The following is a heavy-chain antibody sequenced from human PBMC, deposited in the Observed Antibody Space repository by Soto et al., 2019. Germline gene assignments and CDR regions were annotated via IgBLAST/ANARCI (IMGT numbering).Heavy chain of an antibody. D-gene: IGHD3-3*01. CDR1: GFSFASFA. CDR2: ISGSDGKT. Sequence: GGSLRLSCTTSGFSFASFAMTWVRQAPGKGLEWVATISGSDGKTYYADSVKGRFSISRDTSRNTLYLQMNSLRADDTAIYYCAKWSYLDYWGQGTRVTVSS. J-gene: IGHJ4*02. CDR3: AKWSYLDY. V-gene: IGHV3-23*01.